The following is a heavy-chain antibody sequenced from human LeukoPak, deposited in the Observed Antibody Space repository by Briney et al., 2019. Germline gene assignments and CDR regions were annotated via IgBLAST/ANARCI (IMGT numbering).Heavy chain of an antibody. CDR3: ANRRSYCSGGSCYRGNYFDY. D-gene: IGHD2-15*01. J-gene: IGHJ4*02. CDR2: INHSGST. CDR1: GGSFSGYY. V-gene: IGHV4-34*01. Sequence: SETLSLTCAVYGGSFSGYYWSWIRQPPGKGLEWIGEINHSGSTNYNPSLKSRVTISVDTSKNQFSLKLSSVTAADTAVYYCANRRSYCSGGSCYRGNYFDYWGQGNLVTVSS.